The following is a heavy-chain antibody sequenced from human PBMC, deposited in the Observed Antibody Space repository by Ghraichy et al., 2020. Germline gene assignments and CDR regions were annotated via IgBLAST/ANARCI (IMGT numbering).Heavy chain of an antibody. J-gene: IGHJ4*02. CDR2: IYYSGST. Sequence: SETLSLTCTVSGGSVSSGSYYWSWIRQPPGKGLEWIGYIYYSGSTNYNPSLKSRVTISVDTSKNQFSLKLSSVTAADTAVYYCARYDSSGYFFDYWGQGTLVTVSS. D-gene: IGHD3-22*01. V-gene: IGHV4-61*01. CDR3: ARYDSSGYFFDY. CDR1: GGSVSSGSYY.